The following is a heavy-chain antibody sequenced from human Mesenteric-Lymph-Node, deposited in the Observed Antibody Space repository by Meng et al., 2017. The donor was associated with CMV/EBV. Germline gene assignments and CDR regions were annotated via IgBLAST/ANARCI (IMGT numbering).Heavy chain of an antibody. D-gene: IGHD1-1*01. V-gene: IGHV3-53*01. Sequence: GGSLRLSCAASGFSVSTNYMTWVRQAPGKGLEWVSFIRGDDSTSYTDSVQGRFTISRDSSKNTVYLQMNSLRAEDTAVYYCARACRQLLNCYLDSWARESRSPSPQ. CDR1: GFSVSTNY. CDR2: IRGDDST. CDR3: ARACRQLLNCYLDS. J-gene: IGHJ4*02.